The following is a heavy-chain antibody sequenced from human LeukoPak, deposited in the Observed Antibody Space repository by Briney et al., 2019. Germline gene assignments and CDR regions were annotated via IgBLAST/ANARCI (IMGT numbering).Heavy chain of an antibody. D-gene: IGHD2-2*01. CDR1: GLTFSGSA. CDR2: IRRKANSYAT. CDR3: TRHLDCSSTSCYSADFDY. Sequence: GGSVSLFCAASGLTFSGSAMQWVRQASGKGREWVGRIRRKANSYATAYAASVKGRFTISRDDSKNTAYLQMNSLKTEDTAVYYCTRHLDCSSTSCYSADFDYWGQGTLVTVSS. V-gene: IGHV3-73*01. J-gene: IGHJ4*02.